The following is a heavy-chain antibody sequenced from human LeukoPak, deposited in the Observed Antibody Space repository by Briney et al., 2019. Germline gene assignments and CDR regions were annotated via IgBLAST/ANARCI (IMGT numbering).Heavy chain of an antibody. Sequence: PGGSLRLSCAASGFSFSSCWMSWVRQAPGKGLEWVANIKEDGSEKYYVDSVKGRFAISRDNAENALYLQMNSLRAEDTAVYYCARVAWPHYFDYWGQGTLVTVPS. V-gene: IGHV3-7*01. J-gene: IGHJ4*02. CDR2: IKEDGSEK. D-gene: IGHD2-21*01. CDR1: GFSFSSCW. CDR3: ARVAWPHYFDY.